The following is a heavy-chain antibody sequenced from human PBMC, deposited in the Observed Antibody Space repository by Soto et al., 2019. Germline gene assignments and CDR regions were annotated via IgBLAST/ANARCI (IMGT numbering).Heavy chain of an antibody. CDR3: AREAPDGGNSLGAFAI. CDR1: GGSISSYY. Sequence: SETLSLTCTVSGGSISSYYWSWIRQPPGKGLEWIGYIYYSGSTNYNPSLKSRVTISVDTSKNQFSLKLSSVTAADTAVYYCAREAPDGGNSLGAFAIWGQGTMVT. V-gene: IGHV4-59*01. D-gene: IGHD2-21*01. CDR2: IYYSGST. J-gene: IGHJ3*02.